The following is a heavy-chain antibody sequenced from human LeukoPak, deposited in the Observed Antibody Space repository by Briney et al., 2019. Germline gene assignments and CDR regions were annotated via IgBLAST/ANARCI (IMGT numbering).Heavy chain of an antibody. V-gene: IGHV3-72*01. J-gene: IGHJ6*04. CDR3: ARDLGSGDV. D-gene: IGHD2-15*01. CDR1: GFTFSDHY. CDR2: TRNKANSYTT. Sequence: GGSLRLSCAASGFTFSDHYMDWVRQAPGKGLEWVGRTRNKANSYTTEYAASVKGRFTISRDDSKNSLYLQMNSLKTEDTAVYYCARDLGSGDVWGKGTTVTLSS.